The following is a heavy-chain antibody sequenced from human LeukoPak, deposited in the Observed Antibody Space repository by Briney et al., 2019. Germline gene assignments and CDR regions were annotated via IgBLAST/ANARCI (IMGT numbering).Heavy chain of an antibody. D-gene: IGHD6-19*01. Sequence: SETLSLTCTVSGASISSYYWSWIRQPSGKGLDWIGYIYYSGSTNYNPSLKSRVTISVDTSKNQFSLKLYSVTAADTAVYYCARGPASSGWYYFDYWGQGTLVTVSS. V-gene: IGHV4-59*01. CDR1: GASISSYY. CDR3: ARGPASSGWYYFDY. J-gene: IGHJ4*02. CDR2: IYYSGST.